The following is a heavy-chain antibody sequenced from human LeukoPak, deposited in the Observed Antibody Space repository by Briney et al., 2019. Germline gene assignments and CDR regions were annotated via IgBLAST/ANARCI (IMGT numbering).Heavy chain of an antibody. CDR1: GFTFSSDW. D-gene: IGHD2-2*01. CDR3: ARDDCSSISCYHNWFDP. J-gene: IGHJ5*02. V-gene: IGHV3-7*01. Sequence: AGGSLRLSCAASGFTFSSDWMSWVRQAPGKGLEWVANIKQDGSEKYYVDSVKGRFTISRDNAKNSLYLQMNSLRAEDTAVYYCARDDCSSISCYHNWFDPWGQGTLVTVSS. CDR2: IKQDGSEK.